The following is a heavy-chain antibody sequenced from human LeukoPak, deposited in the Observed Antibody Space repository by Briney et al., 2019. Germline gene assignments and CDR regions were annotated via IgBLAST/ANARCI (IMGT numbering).Heavy chain of an antibody. CDR3: ARVSSSSTNWFDP. V-gene: IGHV3-74*01. CDR1: GLTFSSCW. J-gene: IGHJ5*02. Sequence: GGSLRLSCAASGLTFSSCWMHWVRHAPGKGLVWVSRINSDGSSTSYADSVKGRFTISRDNAKNSLYLQMNSLRAEDTAVYYCARVSSSSTNWFDPWGQGTLVTVSS. CDR2: INSDGSST. D-gene: IGHD6-19*01.